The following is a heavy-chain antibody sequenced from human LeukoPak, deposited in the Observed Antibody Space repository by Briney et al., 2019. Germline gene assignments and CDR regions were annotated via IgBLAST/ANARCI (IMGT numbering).Heavy chain of an antibody. J-gene: IGHJ5*02. CDR3: ASRVKAYYYGSGSYYSPISWFDP. D-gene: IGHD3-10*01. V-gene: IGHV4-34*01. CDR2: INHSGST. Sequence: SETLSLTCAVYGGSFSGYYWSWIRQPPGKGLEWIGEINHSGSTNYNPSLKSRVTISVDTSKNQFSLKLSSVTAADTAVYYRASRVKAYYYGSGSYYSPISWFDPWGQGTLVTVSS. CDR1: GGSFSGYY.